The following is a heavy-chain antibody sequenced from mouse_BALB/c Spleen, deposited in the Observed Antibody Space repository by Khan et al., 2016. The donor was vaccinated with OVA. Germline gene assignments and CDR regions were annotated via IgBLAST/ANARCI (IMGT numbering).Heavy chain of an antibody. CDR1: GYTFTSYV. CDR3: ARRDYFGSSSFAY. CDR2: INPYNDGT. Sequence: EVQLQQSGPELVKPGASVKMSCKASGYTFTSYVMHWVKQKPGQGLEWIGYINPYNDGTKYNEKFKGKATMTSDKASSTAYMELSSLTSEDSAVYYCARRDYFGSSSFAYWGQGTLVTVSA. V-gene: IGHV1S136*01. D-gene: IGHD1-1*01. J-gene: IGHJ3*01.